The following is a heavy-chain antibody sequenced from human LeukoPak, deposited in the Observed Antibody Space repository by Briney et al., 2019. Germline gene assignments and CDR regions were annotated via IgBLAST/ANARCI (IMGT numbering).Heavy chain of an antibody. CDR1: GFTFSSYG. Sequence: PGGSLRLSCAASGFTFSSYGMHWVRQAPGKGLVWVSRINSDGSSTSYADSVKGRFTISRDNAKNTLYLQMNSLRAEDTAVYYCVRFGEFRDAFDIWGQGTMVTVSS. CDR2: INSDGSST. CDR3: VRFGEFRDAFDI. J-gene: IGHJ3*02. V-gene: IGHV3-74*01. D-gene: IGHD3-10*01.